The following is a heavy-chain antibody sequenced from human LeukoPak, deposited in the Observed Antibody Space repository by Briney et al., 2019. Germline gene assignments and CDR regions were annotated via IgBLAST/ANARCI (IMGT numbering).Heavy chain of an antibody. CDR3: AKGTGYCDSSGYDPFDI. J-gene: IGHJ3*02. V-gene: IGHV3-23*01. D-gene: IGHD3-22*01. CDR2: ISGGGGRT. CDR1: GFTFISYA. Sequence: GSLRLSCAASGFTFISYAMSWVRQAPGKGLEWVSAISGGGGRTYYADSVKGRFTISRDNSKNTLYLQMNSLRAEDTAVYYCAKGTGYCDSSGYDPFDIWGQGTMVTVSS.